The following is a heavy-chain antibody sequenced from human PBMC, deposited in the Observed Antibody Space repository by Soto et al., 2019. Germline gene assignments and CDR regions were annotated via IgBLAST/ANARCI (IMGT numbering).Heavy chain of an antibody. Sequence: VASVKVSCKASGYTFTSYAMHWVRQAPGQRLEWMGWINAGNGKNKYSQKFQGRVTINRDTSASTGYMELSSLRSEDTAVYYCARGVGNSATDYWGQGTLVTVSS. J-gene: IGHJ4*02. CDR3: ARGVGNSATDY. V-gene: IGHV1-3*01. CDR1: GYTFTSYA. D-gene: IGHD1-7*01. CDR2: INAGNGKN.